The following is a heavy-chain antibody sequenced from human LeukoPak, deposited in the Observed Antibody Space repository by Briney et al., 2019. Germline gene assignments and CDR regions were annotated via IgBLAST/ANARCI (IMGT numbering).Heavy chain of an antibody. Sequence: SETLSLTCAVSGASISSSNCWSSIRQPPRRRLEWIGETYHSGSTNYNPSLKSRVTISVDKSKNQFSLKLSSVTAADTAVYYCIIRVRTFFDYWGQGTLVTVSS. CDR2: TYHSGST. CDR1: GASISSSNC. D-gene: IGHD2/OR15-2a*01. J-gene: IGHJ4*02. V-gene: IGHV4-4*02. CDR3: IIRVRTFFDY.